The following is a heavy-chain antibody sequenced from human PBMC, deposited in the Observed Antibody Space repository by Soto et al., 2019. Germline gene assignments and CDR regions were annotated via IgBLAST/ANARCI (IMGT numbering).Heavy chain of an antibody. Sequence: EVQLLESGGGLVQPGGSLRLSCAASGITISNYPMSWVRQAPGKGLDWVSGISGRGDRTYYADSAKGRFTISKDISRTALSLQLASLGVVATGVYFCVKADCGYSSTAPHWGQGTLVTVSS. J-gene: IGHJ4*02. D-gene: IGHD3-22*01. CDR1: GITISNYP. CDR3: VKADCGYSSTAPH. CDR2: ISGRGDRT. V-gene: IGHV3-23*01.